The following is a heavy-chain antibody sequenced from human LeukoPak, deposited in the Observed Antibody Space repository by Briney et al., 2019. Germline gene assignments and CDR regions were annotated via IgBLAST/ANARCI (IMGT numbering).Heavy chain of an antibody. J-gene: IGHJ4*02. CDR1: GGSISSSSYY. CDR2: IYYSGST. D-gene: IGHD6-13*01. V-gene: IGHV4-39*01. Sequence: SGTLSLTCTVSGGSISSSSYYWGWIRQPPGKGLEWIGSIYYSGSTYYNPSLKSRVTISVDTSENQFSLKLSSVTAADTAVYYCARQGQQLVVWYFDYWGQGTLVTVSS. CDR3: ARQGQQLVVWYFDY.